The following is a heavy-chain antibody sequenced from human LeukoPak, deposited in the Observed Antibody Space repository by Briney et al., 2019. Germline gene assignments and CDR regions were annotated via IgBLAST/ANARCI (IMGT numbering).Heavy chain of an antibody. D-gene: IGHD1-14*01. CDR3: ASGITAEESVAIDY. CDR2: INSDGGIT. V-gene: IGHV3-74*03. CDR1: GFTFSIHW. Sequence: GRSLRLSCAVSGFTFSIHWMYWVRQAPGKGLVFVSRINSDGGITKYADSVKGRFTIARDNAKNMLYLEMNSLRVDDTAVYYCASGITAEESVAIDYWGQGTVVTVSS. J-gene: IGHJ4*02.